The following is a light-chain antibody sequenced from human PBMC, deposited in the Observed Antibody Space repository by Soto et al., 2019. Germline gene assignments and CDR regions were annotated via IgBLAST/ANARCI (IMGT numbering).Light chain of an antibody. Sequence: QSALTQPASVSGSPGQSITISCTGTSSDVGGYNYVSWYQQHPGKAPKLMIYVVSNRPSGVSNRFSGSKSGNTASLTISGLQAEDEADYYCSSYTSSSTYVVVFGGGTKLTVL. J-gene: IGLJ2*01. CDR1: SSDVGGYNY. CDR2: VVS. CDR3: SSYTSSSTYVVV. V-gene: IGLV2-14*01.